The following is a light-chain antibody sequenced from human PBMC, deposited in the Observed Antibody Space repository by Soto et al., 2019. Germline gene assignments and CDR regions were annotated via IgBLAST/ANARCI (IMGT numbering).Light chain of an antibody. V-gene: IGKV3-20*01. CDR3: QQYGSLSWT. J-gene: IGKJ1*01. Sequence: EIVLTQSPGTLSLSPCERAALSXKASQSVSSSYLAWYQQKPGQAPRLLIYGASSRATGIPDRFSGSGSGTDFTLTISRLEPEDFAVYYCQQYGSLSWTFGQGTKVDIK. CDR2: GAS. CDR1: QSVSSSY.